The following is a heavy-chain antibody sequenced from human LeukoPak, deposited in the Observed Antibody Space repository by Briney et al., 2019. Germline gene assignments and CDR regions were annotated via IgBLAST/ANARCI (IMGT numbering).Heavy chain of an antibody. CDR3: ARGIIAFDH. J-gene: IGHJ4*02. CDR2: IRYDGSNK. V-gene: IGHV3-30*02. Sequence: PGGSLRLSCAASGFTFSSYGMHWVRQAPGKGLEWVTFIRYDGSNKDYADSVKGRFTISRDNSKNTLYLQMNSLRAEDTAIYYCARGIIAFDHWGQGTQVTVSS. D-gene: IGHD2/OR15-2a*01. CDR1: GFTFSSYG.